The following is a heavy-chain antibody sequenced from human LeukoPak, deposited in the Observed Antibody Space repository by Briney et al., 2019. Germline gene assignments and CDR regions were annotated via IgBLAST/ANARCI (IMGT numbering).Heavy chain of an antibody. V-gene: IGHV3-9*03. CDR3: AKGGSSGWYSYFQH. D-gene: IGHD6-19*01. Sequence: GGSLRLSCAASGFTFDDYAMHWVRQAPGKGLEWGSGISWNSGSIGYADSVKGGFTISRDNAKNSLYLKMNSLRAEDMALYYCAKGGSSGWYSYFQHWGQGTLVTVSS. J-gene: IGHJ1*01. CDR1: GFTFDDYA. CDR2: ISWNSGSI.